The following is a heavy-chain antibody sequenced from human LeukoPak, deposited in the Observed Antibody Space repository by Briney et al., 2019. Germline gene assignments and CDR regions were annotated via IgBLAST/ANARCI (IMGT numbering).Heavy chain of an antibody. Sequence: ASVKVSCKASGYTFTSYGISLVRLAPGQPLEWTGVIRAYNGHTDYAQKLQGRFTMTTDTSTSTAYMELRSLRSDDTAVYYCAKGIAAAGIDPLGQGNLVTVSS. CDR1: GYTFTSYG. J-gene: IGHJ5*01. CDR3: AKGIAAAGIDP. CDR2: IRAYNGHT. D-gene: IGHD6-13*01. V-gene: IGHV1-18*04.